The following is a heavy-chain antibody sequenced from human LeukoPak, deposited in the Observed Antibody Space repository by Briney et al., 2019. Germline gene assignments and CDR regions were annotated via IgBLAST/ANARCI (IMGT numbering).Heavy chain of an antibody. V-gene: IGHV3-7*01. CDR2: IKQDGSEK. D-gene: IGHD6-19*01. Sequence: GGSLRLSCADSGFTFSSYWMSWVRQAPGKGLEWVANIKQDGSEKYYVDSVKGRFTISRDNAKNSLYLQMNSLRAEDTAVYYCARDGSSGWYDPDLLGGYWGQGTLVTVSS. J-gene: IGHJ4*02. CDR1: GFTFSSYW. CDR3: ARDGSSGWYDPDLLGGY.